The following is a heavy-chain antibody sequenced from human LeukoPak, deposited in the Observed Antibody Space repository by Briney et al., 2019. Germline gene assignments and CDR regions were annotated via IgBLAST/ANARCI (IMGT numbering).Heavy chain of an antibody. CDR1: GGSISSYY. CDR2: IYYSGST. D-gene: IGHD2-15*01. J-gene: IGHJ4*02. Sequence: SETLSLTCTVSGGSISSYYWSWIRQPPGKGLEWIGYIYYSGSTNYNPSLKSRVTISVDTSKNQFSLKLSSVTAADTAVYYCAREYCSGGSCYLDYWGQGTLVTVSS. V-gene: IGHV4-59*01. CDR3: AREYCSGGSCYLDY.